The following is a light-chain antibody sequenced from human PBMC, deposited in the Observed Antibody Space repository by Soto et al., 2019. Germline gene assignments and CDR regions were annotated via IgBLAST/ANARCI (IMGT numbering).Light chain of an antibody. CDR2: GAS. CDR1: QDISTY. Sequence: DIHLTQSPSFLSASVGDRVTITCRASQDISTYLAWYQQKPGKAPKLLIYGASTLQSGVPSRFSGSGSGTEFILTISSLQPEDFATYSCQHLDSCPTFGPGTKVDIK. CDR3: QHLDSCPT. V-gene: IGKV1-9*01. J-gene: IGKJ3*01.